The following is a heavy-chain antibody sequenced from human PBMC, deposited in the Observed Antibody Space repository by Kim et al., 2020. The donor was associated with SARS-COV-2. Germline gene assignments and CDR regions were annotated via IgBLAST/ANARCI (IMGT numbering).Heavy chain of an antibody. CDR1: GFTFSSYS. CDR3: ARDRYGGPGNNWFDP. Sequence: GGSLRLSCAASGFTFSSYSMNWVRQAPGKGLEWVSSISSSSSYIYYADSVKGRFTISRDNAKNSLYLQMNSLRAEDTAVYYCARDRYGGPGNNWFDPWGQGTLVTVSS. V-gene: IGHV3-21*01. J-gene: IGHJ5*02. CDR2: ISSSSSYI. D-gene: IGHD3-10*01.